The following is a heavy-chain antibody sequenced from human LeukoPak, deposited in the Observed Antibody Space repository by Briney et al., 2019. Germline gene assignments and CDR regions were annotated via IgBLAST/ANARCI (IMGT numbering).Heavy chain of an antibody. V-gene: IGHV3-15*01. Sequence: GGSLRLSCAASGFTFSNAWMSWVRQAPGKGLEWVGRIKSKADGGTTDYAAPVKGRFNITRNDSKNTLYLQMNSLKTEDTAVYYCTTDPITIPSYYFDYWGQGTLVTVSS. CDR1: GFTFSNAW. D-gene: IGHD2-21*01. CDR2: IKSKADGGTT. CDR3: TTDPITIPSYYFDY. J-gene: IGHJ4*02.